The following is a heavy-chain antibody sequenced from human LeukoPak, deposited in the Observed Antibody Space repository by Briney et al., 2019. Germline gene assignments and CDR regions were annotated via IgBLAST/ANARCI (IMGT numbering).Heavy chain of an antibody. V-gene: IGHV4-31*03. Sequence: SETLSLTCTVSGGSISSGGYYWSWIPQHPGKGLEWIGYIYYSGSTYYNPSLRSRVTISVDTSKNQFSLKLSSVTAADTAVYYCARALPDAFDIWGQGTMVTVSS. CDR2: IYYSGST. J-gene: IGHJ3*02. CDR3: ARALPDAFDI. CDR1: GGSISSGGYY.